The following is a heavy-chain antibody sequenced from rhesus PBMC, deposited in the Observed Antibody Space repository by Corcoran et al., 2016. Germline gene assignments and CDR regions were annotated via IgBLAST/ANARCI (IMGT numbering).Heavy chain of an antibody. D-gene: IGHD3-28*01. Sequence: QVKLQESGPGLVKPLETLSLTCAVSGGSISGGYYYWSWIRQPPGKGLEWIGGISSSSGNTYDNPSLKRQVSSAKDTSKNQFSLKLSSVTAADTAVYYGARDLHYYDSGYQFDDWGQGVLVTVSS. CDR3: ARDLHYYDSGYQFDD. CDR2: ISSSSGNT. V-gene: IGHV4S12*01. J-gene: IGHJ4*01. CDR1: GGSISGGYYY.